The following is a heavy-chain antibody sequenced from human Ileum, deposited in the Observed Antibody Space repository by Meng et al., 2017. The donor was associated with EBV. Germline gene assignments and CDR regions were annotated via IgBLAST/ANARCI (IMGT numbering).Heavy chain of an antibody. V-gene: IGHV4-59*01. D-gene: IGHD1-26*01. J-gene: IGHJ4*02. CDR2: FYEGTT. CDR1: GVSISCNY. CDR3: AKGGQWDPLDS. Sequence: QVQLQASGPVLVTHAGTRALTGDVSGVSISCNYCSWIRQSPVKGLEWIGFFYEGTTNYNPSLTSRVTIAEGPANNQISLRLSSVTSADTAVYYCAKGGQWDPLDSWGRGILVTVSS.